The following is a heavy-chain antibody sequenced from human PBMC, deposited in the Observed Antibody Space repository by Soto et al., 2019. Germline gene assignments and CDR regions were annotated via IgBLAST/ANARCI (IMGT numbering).Heavy chain of an antibody. CDR1: GVSVRSGSFY. CDR3: ARDSSGRHDY. Sequence: PWETLSLTCSVSGVSVRSGSFYWTWIGQRPGKGLEWIGYIYQSGTTNYNASLKSRVTISIDTYKNQFFLKLNSVTAADTAVYYCARDSSGRHDYWGQGTLVTV. CDR2: IYQSGTT. D-gene: IGHD3-22*01. V-gene: IGHV4-61*01. J-gene: IGHJ4*02.